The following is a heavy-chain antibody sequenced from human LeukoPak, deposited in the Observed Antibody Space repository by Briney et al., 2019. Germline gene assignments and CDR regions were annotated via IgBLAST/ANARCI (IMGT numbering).Heavy chain of an antibody. Sequence: GGSLRLSCAASGFTFSSYSMMWVREAPGKGLEWGSYISSSRSTIYYADSVKGRYTISRDNAKNSLYLQMTSLRAEDTAVYYCARVVGSGWILDWGQGTLVTVYS. CDR2: ISSSRSTI. CDR3: ARVVGSGWILD. D-gene: IGHD6-19*01. V-gene: IGHV3-48*01. CDR1: GFTFSSYS. J-gene: IGHJ4*02.